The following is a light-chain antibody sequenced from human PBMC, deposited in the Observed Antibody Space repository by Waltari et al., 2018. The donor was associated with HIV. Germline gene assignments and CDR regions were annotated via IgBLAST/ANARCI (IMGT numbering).Light chain of an antibody. J-gene: IGKJ3*01. CDR2: DAS. CDR3: LQSFTAPLT. Sequence: DTQMTQSPSSLSASIGDRITITCWASQNIYKFLSWYQQKSGKAPNLLIYDASSLQSGVPSRFSGSGSGTEFALTISSLQVEDFATYYCLQSFTAPLTFGPATKLDIK. CDR1: QNIYKF. V-gene: IGKV1-39*01.